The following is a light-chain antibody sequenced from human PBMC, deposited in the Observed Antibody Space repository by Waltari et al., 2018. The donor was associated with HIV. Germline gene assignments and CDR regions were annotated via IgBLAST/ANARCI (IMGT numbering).Light chain of an antibody. CDR3: HQYAGSPLT. J-gene: IGKJ4*01. V-gene: IGKV3-20*01. Sequence: EIVLTQSPVTLSLSLGERVTLSCRISQSISSRFLAWYQQKPGQAPRLLIHGASSRATDIPDRFSGSGSGTEFTLTISRLEPEDFAVYYCHQYAGSPLTFGGGTKVEIK. CDR2: GAS. CDR1: QSISSRF.